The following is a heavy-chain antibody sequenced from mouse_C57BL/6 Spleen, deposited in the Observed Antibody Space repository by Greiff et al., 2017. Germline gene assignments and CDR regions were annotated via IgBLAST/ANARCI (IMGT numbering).Heavy chain of an antibody. D-gene: IGHD2-12*01. J-gene: IGHJ2*01. Sequence: EVKLVQSGGDLVKPGGSLKFSCAASGFTFSSYGMPWVRQTPDKRLEWVATISSGGSYTYYPDSVKGRFTISRDNANNTLYLQMSSLKSEDTAVYYCARHEDSYDGGGFDYWGQGTTLTVSS. CDR3: ARHEDSYDGGGFDY. V-gene: IGHV5-6*02. CDR1: GFTFSSYG. CDR2: ISSGGSYT.